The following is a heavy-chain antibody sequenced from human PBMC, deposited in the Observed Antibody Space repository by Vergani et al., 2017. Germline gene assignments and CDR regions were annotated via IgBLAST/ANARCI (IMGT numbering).Heavy chain of an antibody. J-gene: IGHJ4*02. Sequence: EVQLVESGGGLVQPGGSLRLSCAASGFTFSSYSMNWVRQAPGKGLEWVSYISSSSSTIYYADSVKGLFTISRDNAKISLYLQMKSLRAEDTAVYYCARKSTTFDYWGQGTLVTVSS. CDR2: ISSSSSTI. CDR3: ARKSTTFDY. CDR1: GFTFSSYS. D-gene: IGHD2-2*01. V-gene: IGHV3-48*01.